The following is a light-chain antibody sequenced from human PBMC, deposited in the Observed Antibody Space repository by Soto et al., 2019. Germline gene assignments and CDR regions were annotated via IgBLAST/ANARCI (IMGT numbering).Light chain of an antibody. CDR2: DAS. Sequence: EIELTQSPATLSLSPGERATLSCRASQSVGGRLGWYQQKPGRAPRLLIYDASIRATGIPARFSGSGSGTDFIPTISSLEPEDFAVYYCQQRACWPLTFGGGTRVEIK. J-gene: IGKJ4*01. CDR1: QSVGGR. CDR3: QQRACWPLT. V-gene: IGKV3-11*01.